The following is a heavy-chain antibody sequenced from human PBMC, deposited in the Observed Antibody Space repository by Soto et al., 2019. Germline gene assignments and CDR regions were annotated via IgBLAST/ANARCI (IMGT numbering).Heavy chain of an antibody. CDR3: ARDPSDYGDYACLDY. CDR2: ISYDGSNK. Sequence: QVQLVESGGGVVQPGRSLRLSCAASGFTFSSYAMHWVRQAPGKGLEWVAVISYDGSNKYYADSVKGRFTISRDNSKNTLYLQMNSLRAEDTAVYYCARDPSDYGDYACLDYWGQGTLVTVSS. CDR1: GFTFSSYA. V-gene: IGHV3-30-3*01. J-gene: IGHJ4*02. D-gene: IGHD4-17*01.